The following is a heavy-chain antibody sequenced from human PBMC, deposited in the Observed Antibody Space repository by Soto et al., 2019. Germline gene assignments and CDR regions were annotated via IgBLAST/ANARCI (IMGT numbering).Heavy chain of an antibody. V-gene: IGHV4-34*01. Sequence: QVQLQQWGAGLLKPSETLSLTCAVYGGSFSGYYWTWIRQPPGTGLEWIGEINHSGSTNYNPSLKSRSHLSRNPSKNPFSLKLTSVTAADTAVYYCARDKITGLFDYWGQGTLVTVSS. D-gene: IGHD2-8*02. CDR2: INHSGST. J-gene: IGHJ4*02. CDR3: ARDKITGLFDY. CDR1: GGSFSGYY.